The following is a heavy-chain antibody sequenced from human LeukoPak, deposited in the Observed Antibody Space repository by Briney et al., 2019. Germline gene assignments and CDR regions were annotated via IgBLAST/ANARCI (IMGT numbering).Heavy chain of an antibody. D-gene: IGHD1-26*01. Sequence: GGSLRLSCAASGLTFSSHWMHWVRQAPGKGLVWVSRITNDGSSTTYADSVKGRFTISRDNAKNMLYLQVNSLRAEDTAVYYCVRGSPLGATTNWLDPWGQGTLVTVSS. CDR3: VRGSPLGATTNWLDP. CDR1: GLTFSSHW. V-gene: IGHV3-74*01. J-gene: IGHJ5*02. CDR2: ITNDGSST.